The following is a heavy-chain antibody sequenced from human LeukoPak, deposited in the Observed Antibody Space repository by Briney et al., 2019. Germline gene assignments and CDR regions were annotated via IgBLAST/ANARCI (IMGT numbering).Heavy chain of an antibody. V-gene: IGHV3-21*05. D-gene: IGHD2-2*01. J-gene: IGHJ3*02. CDR2: ISSSSAMI. CDR3: ARAPAAMDDAFDI. Sequence: GGSLRLSCAASGFTFSGYSMNWVRQAPGKGLEWVSYISSSSAMIYYADSVKGRFTISRDNAKNSLYLQMNSLRAEDTAVYYCARAPAAMDDAFDIWGQGTMVTVSS. CDR1: GFTFSGYS.